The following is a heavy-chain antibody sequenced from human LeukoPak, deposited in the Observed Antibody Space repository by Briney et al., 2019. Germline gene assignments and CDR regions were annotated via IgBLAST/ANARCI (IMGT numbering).Heavy chain of an antibody. CDR2: ISSSSSYI. V-gene: IGHV3-21*01. J-gene: IGHJ6*04. Sequence: PGGSLRLSCAASGFTFSSYSMSWVRQAPGKGLEWVSSISSSSSYIYYADSVKGRFTISRDNAKNSLYLQMNSLRAEDTAVYYCAREPRIQLWLRFGMDVWGKGTTVTVSS. CDR3: AREPRIQLWLRFGMDV. D-gene: IGHD5-18*01. CDR1: GFTFSSYS.